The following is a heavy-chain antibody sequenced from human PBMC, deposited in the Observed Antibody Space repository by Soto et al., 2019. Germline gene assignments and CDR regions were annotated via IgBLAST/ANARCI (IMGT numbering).Heavy chain of an antibody. CDR2: ISGSDIIT. V-gene: IGHV3-23*01. D-gene: IGHD5-18*01. Sequence: GGSLRLSCAASGFTFSSYAMSWVRQAPGKGLEWVSVISGSDIITSYADSVKGRFTISRDNSKNTLYLQMNSLRAEDTAVYYCAKGWHCVSTSRPRGYRNGYDEWGEGTLV. CDR1: GFTFSSYA. CDR3: AKGWHCVSTSRPRGYRNGYDE. J-gene: IGHJ4*02.